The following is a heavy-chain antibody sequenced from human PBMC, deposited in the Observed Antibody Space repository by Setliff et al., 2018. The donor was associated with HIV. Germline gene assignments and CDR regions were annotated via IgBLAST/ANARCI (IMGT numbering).Heavy chain of an antibody. Sequence: SVKVSCKASGGTFSSYAISWVRQAPGQGLEWMGGIIPIFGTANYAQKFQGRVTITTDEPTSTAYMELSSLRSEDTAVYYCARGGYYYGSAVYYMDVWGKGTTVTVSS. D-gene: IGHD3-10*01. CDR1: GGTFSSYA. CDR2: IIPIFGTA. J-gene: IGHJ6*03. V-gene: IGHV1-69*05. CDR3: ARGGYYYGSAVYYMDV.